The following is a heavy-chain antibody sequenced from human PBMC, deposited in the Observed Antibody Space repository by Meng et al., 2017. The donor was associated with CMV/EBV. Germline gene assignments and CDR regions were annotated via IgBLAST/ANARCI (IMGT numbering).Heavy chain of an antibody. CDR3: ARGPFEFDL. Sequence: SETLSLTCTVSGGSVSSGSYYWSWIRQPPGKGLEWIGYIYYSGSTNYNPSLKSRVTISVDTSKNQFSLKLSSVTAADTAVYYCARGPFEFDLWGRGTLVTVSS. V-gene: IGHV4-61*01. J-gene: IGHJ2*01. CDR2: IYYSGST. D-gene: IGHD3-9*01. CDR1: GGSVSSGSYY.